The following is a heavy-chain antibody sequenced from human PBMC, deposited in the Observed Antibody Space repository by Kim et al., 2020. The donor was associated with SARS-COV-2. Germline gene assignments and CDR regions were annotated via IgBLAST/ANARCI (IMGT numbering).Heavy chain of an antibody. V-gene: IGHV3-33*01. CDR3: ARGRGVWNDYADY. J-gene: IGHJ4*02. CDR1: GFTFSSYG. Sequence: GGSLRLSCAASGFTFSSYGMHWVRQAPGKGLEWVAVIWYDGSNKYYADSVKGRFTISRDNSKNTLYLQMNSLRAEDTAVYYCARGRGVWNDYADYWGQGTLVTVSS. D-gene: IGHD4-17*01. CDR2: IWYDGSNK.